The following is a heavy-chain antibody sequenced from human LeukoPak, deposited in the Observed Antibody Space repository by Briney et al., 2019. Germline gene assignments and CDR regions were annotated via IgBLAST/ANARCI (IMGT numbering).Heavy chain of an antibody. CDR1: GYTFTSYA. J-gene: IGHJ4*02. D-gene: IGHD3-22*01. V-gene: IGHV1-69*13. Sequence: SVKVSCKASGYTFTSYAISWVRQAPGQGLEWMGGIIPIFGTANYAQKFQGRVTITADESTSTAYMELSSLRSEDTAVYYCARDRYYDSSGYYSLGYWGQGTLVTVSS. CDR3: ARDRYYDSSGYYSLGY. CDR2: IIPIFGTA.